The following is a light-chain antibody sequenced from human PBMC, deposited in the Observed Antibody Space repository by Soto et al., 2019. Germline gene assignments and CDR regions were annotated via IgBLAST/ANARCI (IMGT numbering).Light chain of an antibody. CDR2: EVS. CDR3: QQYNSYPRT. Sequence: DIHMTQSPSTLSGSVGDRVTITCRASQSVNTWLAWYQQKPGKAPNLLIYEVSRLESGVPSRFSGSGSGTEFTLTISSLQPDDFVTYYCQQYNSYPRTFGQGTKVDIK. J-gene: IGKJ1*01. V-gene: IGKV1-5*01. CDR1: QSVNTW.